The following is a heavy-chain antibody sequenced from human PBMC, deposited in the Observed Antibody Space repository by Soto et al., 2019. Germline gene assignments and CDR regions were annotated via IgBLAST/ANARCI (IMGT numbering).Heavy chain of an antibody. Sequence: QPGGSLRLSCAASGFTINTHAMTWVRQAPGKGLEWVSAFSGRSGDTYYAASVKGRFTISGDNSKNTVILEMNNLRAEDTAVYYCARDSSAWPNYFDSWGQGIQVTVSS. J-gene: IGHJ4*02. D-gene: IGHD6-19*01. CDR2: FSGRSGDT. CDR3: ARDSSAWPNYFDS. V-gene: IGHV3-23*01. CDR1: GFTINTHA.